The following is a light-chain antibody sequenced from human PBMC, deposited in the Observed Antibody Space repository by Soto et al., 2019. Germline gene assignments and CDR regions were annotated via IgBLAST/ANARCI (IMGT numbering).Light chain of an antibody. CDR2: EGT. J-gene: IGLJ2*01. Sequence: QSALTQPASVSASPGQSITISCTGTSSNVGTYDLVSWYQHHPDKAPKLIIYEGTKRPSGISSRFSGSKSGNTASLIISGLQAEDDADYYCCSFAVGAALVFGGGTKVTVL. V-gene: IGLV2-23*01. CDR1: SSNVGTYDL. CDR3: CSFAVGAALV.